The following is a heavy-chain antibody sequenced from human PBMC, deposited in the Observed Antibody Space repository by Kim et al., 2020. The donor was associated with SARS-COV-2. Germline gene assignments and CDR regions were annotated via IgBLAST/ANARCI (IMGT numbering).Heavy chain of an antibody. Sequence: ASVKVSCKVSGYTLTELSMHWVRQAPGKGLEWMGGFDPEDGETIYAQKFQGRVTMTEDTSTDTAYMELSSLRSEDTAVYYCATDRPMVRGVRAEWDYWGQGTLVTVSS. V-gene: IGHV1-24*01. J-gene: IGHJ4*02. CDR1: GYTLTELS. CDR3: ATDRPMVRGVRAEWDY. CDR2: FDPEDGET. D-gene: IGHD3-10*01.